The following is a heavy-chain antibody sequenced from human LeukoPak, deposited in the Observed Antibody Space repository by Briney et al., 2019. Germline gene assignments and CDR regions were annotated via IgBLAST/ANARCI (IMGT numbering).Heavy chain of an antibody. V-gene: IGHV3-23*01. J-gene: IGHJ4*02. CDR1: EFTFSTSA. D-gene: IGHD3-10*01. Sequence: QPGGSLRLSCAASEFTFSTSAMNWVRQAPGKGLEWVSGISNSGGNTYYADSVKGRFTISRDNSKNTLNLQMNSLRAEDTAVYYCAKGAAMVRGVPEDWGQGTLVTVSS. CDR2: ISNSGGNT. CDR3: AKGAAMVRGVPED.